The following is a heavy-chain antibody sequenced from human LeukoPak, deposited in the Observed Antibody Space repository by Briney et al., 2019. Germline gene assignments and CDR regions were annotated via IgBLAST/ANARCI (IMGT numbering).Heavy chain of an antibody. J-gene: IGHJ4*02. D-gene: IGHD5-12*01. V-gene: IGHV3-21*01. CDR3: VRRGPNNSGLDY. Sequence: PGGSLRLSCAASGFTFSSYSFNWVRQAPGQGLEWLASITSTSTYIYYADSVQGRFAVSRDNAKNSLYLQMNSLRAEDTAVFYCVRRGPNNSGLDYWGQGTLVTVSS. CDR2: ITSTSTYI. CDR1: GFTFSSYS.